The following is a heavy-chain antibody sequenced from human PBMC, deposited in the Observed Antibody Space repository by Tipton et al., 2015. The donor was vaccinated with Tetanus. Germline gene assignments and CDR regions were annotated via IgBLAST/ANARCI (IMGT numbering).Heavy chain of an antibody. CDR1: GGSFSGYY. CDR2: INHSGST. J-gene: IGHJ4*02. Sequence: TLSLTCAVYGGSFSGYYWSWIRQPPGKGLEWIGEINHSGSTNYNPSLKSRVTISVDTSKNQFSLKLSSVTAADTAVYYCARYSSGWYVFWPPDYWGQGTLVTVSS. D-gene: IGHD6-19*01. V-gene: IGHV4-34*01. CDR3: ARYSSGWYVFWPPDY.